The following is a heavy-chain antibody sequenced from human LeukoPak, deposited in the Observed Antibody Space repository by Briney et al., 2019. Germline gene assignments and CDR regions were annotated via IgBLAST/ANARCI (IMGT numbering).Heavy chain of an antibody. D-gene: IGHD1-26*01. J-gene: IGHJ4*02. CDR1: GYTFTSYY. CDR3: ARRSGSQLDY. V-gene: IGHV1-46*01. CDR2: INPSGGST. Sequence: ASVKVSCKASGYTFTSYYIYWVRQAPGQGFEWVGLINPSGGSTNYGQKFQGRLTMTRDTSTSTVYMELSSLRSEDTAVYYCARRSGSQLDYWGQGTLVTVSS.